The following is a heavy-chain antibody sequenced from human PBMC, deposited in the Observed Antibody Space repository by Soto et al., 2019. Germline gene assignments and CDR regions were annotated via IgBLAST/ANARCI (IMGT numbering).Heavy chain of an antibody. CDR2: INTANGHT. D-gene: IGHD1-26*01. Sequence: ASVKVPCKASGYTFTTYGVHWVRQAPEQGLEWMGWINTANGHTIYSQKFQGRVTIARDTSASTAYLEVTSLRSEDTAVYYCARVGGLEYWGQGTPVTVSS. CDR1: GYTFTTYG. CDR3: ARVGGLEY. V-gene: IGHV1-3*04. J-gene: IGHJ4*02.